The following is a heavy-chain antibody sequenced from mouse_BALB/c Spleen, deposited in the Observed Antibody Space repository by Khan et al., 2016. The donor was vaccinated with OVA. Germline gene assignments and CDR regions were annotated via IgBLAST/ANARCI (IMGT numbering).Heavy chain of an antibody. Sequence: EVKLEVSGPSLVKPSQTLSLTCSVTGDSITTGYWNWIRKFPGYKLEYMGYIIYTGYTYYNPSLKSRISITRHTSNNQYYLQLNSVTDEDTATYYCARSTYRYAFVYWGQGTLVTVSA. V-gene: IGHV3-8*02. CDR2: IIYTGYT. J-gene: IGHJ3*01. CDR3: ARSTYRYAFVY. D-gene: IGHD2-14*01. CDR1: GDSITTGY.